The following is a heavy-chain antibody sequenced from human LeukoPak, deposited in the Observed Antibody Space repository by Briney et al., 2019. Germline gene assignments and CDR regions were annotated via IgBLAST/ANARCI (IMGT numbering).Heavy chain of an antibody. J-gene: IGHJ6*02. V-gene: IGHV3-30*02. CDR2: IRYDGSNK. D-gene: IGHD4-17*01. CDR3: ARDLAVTTVTPGHGMDV. Sequence: GGSLRLSCAASGFTFSSYGMHWVRQAPGKGLEWVAFIRYDGSNKYYADSVKGRFTISRDNSKNTLYLQMNSLRAEDTAVYYCARDLAVTTVTPGHGMDVWGQGTTVTVSS. CDR1: GFTFSSYG.